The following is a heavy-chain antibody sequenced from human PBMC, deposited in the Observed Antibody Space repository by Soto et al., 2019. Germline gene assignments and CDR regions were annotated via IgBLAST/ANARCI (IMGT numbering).Heavy chain of an antibody. J-gene: IGHJ4*02. CDR3: ARLAPGIAAVSIDY. Sequence: QVQLQESGPGLVKPSETLSLTCTVSGGSISSYYWSWIRQPPGKGLEWIGYIYYSGSTNYNPSLKSRVTRSVDTSKNQFSLKLSSVTAADTAVYYCARLAPGIAAVSIDYWGQGTLVTVSS. V-gene: IGHV4-59*08. CDR2: IYYSGST. D-gene: IGHD6-13*01. CDR1: GGSISSYY.